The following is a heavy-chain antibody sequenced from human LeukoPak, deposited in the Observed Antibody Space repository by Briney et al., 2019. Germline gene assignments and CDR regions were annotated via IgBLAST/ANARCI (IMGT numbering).Heavy chain of an antibody. V-gene: IGHV3-23*01. D-gene: IGHD1/OR15-1a*01. CDR1: GFILSNYA. J-gene: IGHJ4*02. CDR3: AKGNWNKLEVFDY. Sequence: PGGSLRLSCAASGFILSNYAMSWVRQAPGKGLEWVSGIRSSGDSTYYADSVKGRFTISRDNSKNTLYLQMNSLRAEDTALYYCAKGNWNKLEVFDYWGQGTLVTVSS. CDR2: IRSSGDST.